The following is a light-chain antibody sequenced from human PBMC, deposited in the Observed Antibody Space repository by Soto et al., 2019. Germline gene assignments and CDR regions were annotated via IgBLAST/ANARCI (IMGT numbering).Light chain of an antibody. Sequence: DIQMTQSPSSLSASVGDRVSVTCRASQSISTFLNWYQQRPGEAPKLLIYPASSLQSGVPSRFSGRGSGADFTLTIGSLQPEDFATYYCQQSYTTPRTFGQGTKVEVK. CDR3: QQSYTTPRT. CDR2: PAS. CDR1: QSISTF. J-gene: IGKJ1*01. V-gene: IGKV1-39*01.